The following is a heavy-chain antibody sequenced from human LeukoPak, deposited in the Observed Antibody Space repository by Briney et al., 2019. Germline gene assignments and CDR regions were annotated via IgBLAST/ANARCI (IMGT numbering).Heavy chain of an antibody. Sequence: SETLTLTCGVSGGSVNSFSWSWMRQPPGKGLEWIGEINPVGLTNYNPSLKSRVTISADTSKSQFSLRVTSVTAADTAMYYCARGWGSAMIRGLAGDSWGQGTLVTASS. CDR1: GGSVNSFS. CDR2: INPVGLT. J-gene: IGHJ5*02. D-gene: IGHD3-10*01. CDR3: ARGWGSAMIRGLAGDS. V-gene: IGHV4-34*01.